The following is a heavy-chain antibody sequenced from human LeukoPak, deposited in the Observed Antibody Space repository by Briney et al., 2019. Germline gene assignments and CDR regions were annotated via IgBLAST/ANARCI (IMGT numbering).Heavy chain of an antibody. Sequence: GGSLRLSCAASGFTFSSYAMSWVRQAPGKGLEWVSAISGSGGTTYYADSVKGRFTISRDNSKNTLYLQMNSLRAEDTAVYHCATGYSSGPRIDYWGQGTLVTVAS. V-gene: IGHV3-23*01. J-gene: IGHJ4*02. CDR3: ATGYSSGPRIDY. CDR2: ISGSGGTT. D-gene: IGHD6-19*01. CDR1: GFTFSSYA.